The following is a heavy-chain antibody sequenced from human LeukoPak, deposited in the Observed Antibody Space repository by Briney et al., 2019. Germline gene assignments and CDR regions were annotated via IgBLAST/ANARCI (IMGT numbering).Heavy chain of an antibody. J-gene: IGHJ4*02. CDR1: GFTFSSYA. CDR2: ISGSGGST. V-gene: IGHV3-23*01. Sequence: GGSLRLSCAASGFTFSSYAMSWVRQAPGKGLEWVSAISGSGGSTYYADSVKGRFIISRDNSKKTLYMQMNSLRAEDTAVYYCAKDTLTYYDISTGYKTKRKHPSEDYWGQGTLVTVSS. CDR3: AKDTLTYYDISTGYKTKRKHPSEDY. D-gene: IGHD3-9*01.